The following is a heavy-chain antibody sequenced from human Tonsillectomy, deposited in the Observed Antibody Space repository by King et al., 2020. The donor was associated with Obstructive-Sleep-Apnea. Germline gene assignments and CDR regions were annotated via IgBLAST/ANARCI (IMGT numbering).Heavy chain of an antibody. CDR3: ARERMKLLWFGESYYGMDV. Sequence: QLVQSGAEVKKPGASVKVSCKASGYTFTSYGISWVRQAPGQGLEWMGWISGYNGNTNYAQKLQGRVTMTTDTSTSTAYMELRSLRSDDTAVYYCARERMKLLWFGESYYGMDVWGQGTKVTVSS. CDR2: ISGYNGNT. D-gene: IGHD3-10*01. V-gene: IGHV1-18*01. J-gene: IGHJ6*02. CDR1: GYTFTSYG.